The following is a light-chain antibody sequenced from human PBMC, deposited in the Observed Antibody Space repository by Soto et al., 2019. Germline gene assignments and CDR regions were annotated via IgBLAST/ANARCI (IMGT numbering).Light chain of an antibody. CDR3: QSYDSSLSEV. V-gene: IGLV1-40*01. CDR2: GNS. J-gene: IGLJ1*01. CDR1: SSNIGAGYD. Sequence: QSVLTQPPSVSGAPGQGVTISCTGSSSNIGAGYDVHWYQQLPGTAPKLLIYGNSNRPSGVPDRFSGSKSGTSASLAFTGLQAEDEADYYCQSYDSSLSEVFGTGTKLTVL.